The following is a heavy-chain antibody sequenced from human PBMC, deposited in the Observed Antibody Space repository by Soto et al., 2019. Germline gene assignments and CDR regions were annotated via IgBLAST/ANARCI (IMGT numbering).Heavy chain of an antibody. Sequence: QVQLVQSGAEVKKPGASVKVSCKASGYTFTAYYIHWVRQAPGQGLEWMAWINPSSGDPKYGQKFQGRVAVTWDTSISTVYMELSRLEFDDTAVYYCTRGVGSPNYLDSRGQGTLVTVSS. V-gene: IGHV1-2*02. CDR2: INPSSGDP. CDR1: GYTFTAYY. D-gene: IGHD2-15*01. CDR3: TRGVGSPNYLDS. J-gene: IGHJ4*02.